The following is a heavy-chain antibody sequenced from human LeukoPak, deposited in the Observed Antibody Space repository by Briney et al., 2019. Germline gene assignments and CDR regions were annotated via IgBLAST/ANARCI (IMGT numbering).Heavy chain of an antibody. CDR1: GFTFSSSG. Sequence: PGGSLRLSCAASGFTFSSSGMHWVRQAPGKGLEWVAFIRSGGSNEYYADSVKGRFTISRDNSKNTLYLQMNSLRAEDTAVYYCARAPPRLSYFDYWGQGTLVTVSS. J-gene: IGHJ4*02. V-gene: IGHV3-30*02. CDR2: IRSGGSNE. CDR3: ARAPPRLSYFDY.